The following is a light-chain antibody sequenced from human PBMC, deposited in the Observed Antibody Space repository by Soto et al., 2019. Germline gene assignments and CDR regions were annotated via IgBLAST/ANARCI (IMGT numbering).Light chain of an antibody. Sequence: DIQMTQSPSSVSASVGDRVTITCRASQGISNWLAWYQQQPGKAPKLLIYGASSLQSGVPSRFSGGGSGTLFNLTTSSLQPEVLGTNNGKRINTFSPPPSGGGTRWRS. CDR2: GAS. CDR1: QGISNW. J-gene: IGKJ4*01. CDR3: KRINTFSPPP. V-gene: IGKV1-12*01.